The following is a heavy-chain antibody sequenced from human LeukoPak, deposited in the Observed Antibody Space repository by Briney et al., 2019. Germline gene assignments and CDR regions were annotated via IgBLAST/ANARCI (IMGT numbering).Heavy chain of an antibody. D-gene: IGHD3-10*01. Sequence: PGGSLRLSCAASGFTVSSNYMSWVRQAPGKGLEWVSVIYSGGSTYYADSVKGRFTISRDNSKNTLYLQMNSLRAEDTAVYYCAREGTPITMVRGVIMYYYYGMDVWGQGTTVTVSS. CDR3: AREGTPITMVRGVIMYYYYGMDV. CDR2: IYSGGST. CDR1: GFTVSSNY. V-gene: IGHV3-66*01. J-gene: IGHJ6*02.